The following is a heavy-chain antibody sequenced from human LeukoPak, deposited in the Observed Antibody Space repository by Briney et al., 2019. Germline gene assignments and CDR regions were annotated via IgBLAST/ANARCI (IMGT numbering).Heavy chain of an antibody. CDR1: GFTFSSYG. CDR2: ISYDGSNK. CDR3: AKDHYGGNSLDY. V-gene: IGHV3-30*18. D-gene: IGHD4-23*01. Sequence: GGSLRLSCAASGFTFSSYGMHWVRQAPGKGLEWVAVISYDGSNKYYADSVKGRFTISRDNSKNTLYLQMNSLRAEDTAVYYCAKDHYGGNSLDYWGQGTLVTVSS. J-gene: IGHJ4*02.